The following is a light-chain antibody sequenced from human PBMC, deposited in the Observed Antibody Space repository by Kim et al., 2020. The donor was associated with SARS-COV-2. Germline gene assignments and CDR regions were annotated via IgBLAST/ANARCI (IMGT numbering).Light chain of an antibody. CDR2: RAS. Sequence: ASVGDRVTITCRASQSISYWLAWYQQRPGKAPKVLIYRASNLESGVPSRFSGSVSGTEFTLTISSLQPDDFATYYCQQYNSYPWTFGQGTKVDIK. CDR1: QSISYW. CDR3: QQYNSYPWT. V-gene: IGKV1-5*03. J-gene: IGKJ1*01.